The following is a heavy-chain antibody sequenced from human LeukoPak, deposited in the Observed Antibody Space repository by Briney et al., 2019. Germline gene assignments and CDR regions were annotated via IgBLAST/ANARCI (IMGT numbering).Heavy chain of an antibody. CDR2: IKQDGSEK. CDR3: ARLNYYDSSGSIDY. D-gene: IGHD3-22*01. CDR1: GFTFSSYW. Sequence: GGSLRLSCAASGFTFSSYWMSWVRQAPGKGLEWVANIKQDGSEKYYVDSVKGRFTISGDNAKNSLYLQMNSLRAEDTAVYYCARLNYYDSSGSIDYWGQGTLVTVSS. V-gene: IGHV3-7*03. J-gene: IGHJ4*02.